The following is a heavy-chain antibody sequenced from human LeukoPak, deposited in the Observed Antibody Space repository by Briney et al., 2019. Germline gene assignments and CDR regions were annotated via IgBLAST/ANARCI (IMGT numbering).Heavy chain of an antibody. D-gene: IGHD2-2*01. J-gene: IGHJ6*02. CDR2: ISAYNGNT. V-gene: IGHV1-18*01. CDR1: GYTFTSYG. CDR3: ARASLVVPAASYCYYYGMDV. Sequence: GASVRVSCKASGYTFTSYGISWVRQAPGQGLEWMGWISAYNGNTNYAQKLQGRVTMTTDTSTSTAYMELRSLRSDDTAVYYCARASLVVPAASYCYYYGMDVWGQGTTVTVSS.